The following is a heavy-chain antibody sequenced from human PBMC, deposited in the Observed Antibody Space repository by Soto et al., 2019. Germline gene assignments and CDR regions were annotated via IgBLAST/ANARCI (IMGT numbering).Heavy chain of an antibody. CDR2: ISGYNGNT. J-gene: IGHJ5*02. CDR3: ARFNGDYGGFDP. D-gene: IGHD4-17*01. V-gene: IGHV1-18*01. Sequence: QVQLVQSGAEVKKPGASVKVSCKASGYTFTSYGISWVRQAPGQGLEWMGWISGYNGNTKYAQKLQGRVTMTEDTSTRTAYMELRTLISDDTAVYYCARFNGDYGGFDPWGQGTLVTVSS. CDR1: GYTFTSYG.